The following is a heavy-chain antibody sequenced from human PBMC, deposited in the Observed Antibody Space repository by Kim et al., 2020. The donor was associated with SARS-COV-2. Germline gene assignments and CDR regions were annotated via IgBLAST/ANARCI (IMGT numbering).Heavy chain of an antibody. CDR2: VYYGGST. D-gene: IGHD3-9*01. Sequence: SETLSLTCTVSGGSISSGGYYWSWIRQHPGKGLEWIGYVYYGGSTYYNPSLKSRVTISVDTSKNQFSLKLSSVTAADTAVYYCARSGQDDILTGYYSGLEYTWFDPGGQGTLVTVSS. CDR1: GGSISSGGYY. V-gene: IGHV4-31*03. CDR3: ARSGQDDILTGYYSGLEYTWFDP. J-gene: IGHJ5*02.